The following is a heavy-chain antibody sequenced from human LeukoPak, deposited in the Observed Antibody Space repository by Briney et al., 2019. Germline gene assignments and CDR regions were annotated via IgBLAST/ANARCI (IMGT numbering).Heavy chain of an antibody. J-gene: IGHJ5*02. CDR2: IYYSGST. CDR1: GGSISSSSYY. Sequence: PSETLSLTCTVSGGSISSSSYYWGWIRQPPGKGLEWIGSIYYSGSTYFNPSLKSRVTISVDTSKKQFSLKLSSVTAADTAVYYCAREGTAMDNWFDPWGQGTLVTVSS. V-gene: IGHV4-39*07. D-gene: IGHD5-18*01. CDR3: AREGTAMDNWFDP.